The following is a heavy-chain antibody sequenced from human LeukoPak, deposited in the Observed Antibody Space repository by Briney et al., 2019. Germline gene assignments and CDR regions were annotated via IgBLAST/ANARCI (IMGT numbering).Heavy chain of an antibody. CDR3: ARDGSGFNWFDP. D-gene: IGHD3-3*01. CDR2: IYTSGST. V-gene: IGHV4-61*02. CDR1: GGSISSGSYY. J-gene: IGHJ5*02. Sequence: SETLSLTCTVSGGSISSGSYYWSWIRQPAGKGLEWIGRIYTSGSTNYNPSLKSRVTISVDTSKNQFSLKLSSVTAADTAVYYCARDGSGFNWFDPWGQGTLVTVSS.